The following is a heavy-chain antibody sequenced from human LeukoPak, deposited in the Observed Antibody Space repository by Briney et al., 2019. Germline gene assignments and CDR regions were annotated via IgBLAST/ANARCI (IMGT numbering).Heavy chain of an antibody. Sequence: ASVKVSCKTSGFTFNGYYIHWVRQAPGQGLEWMGWMNPNSGNTGYAQKFQGRVTMTRNTSISTAYMELRSLRSDDTAVYYCARDQVLWELDYWGQGTLVTVSS. D-gene: IGHD1-26*01. CDR1: GFTFNGYY. J-gene: IGHJ4*02. CDR2: MNPNSGNT. V-gene: IGHV1-8*02. CDR3: ARDQVLWELDY.